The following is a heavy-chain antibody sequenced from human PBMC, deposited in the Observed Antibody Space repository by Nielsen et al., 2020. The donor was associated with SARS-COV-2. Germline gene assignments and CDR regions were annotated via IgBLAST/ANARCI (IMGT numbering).Heavy chain of an antibody. CDR1: GGTFSSYA. D-gene: IGHD2-2*01. V-gene: IGHV1-69*13. Sequence: SVKVSCKASGGTFSSYAISWVRQAPGQGLEWMGGIIPIFGATNYAQKFQGRITISADESTSTAYVELSSLRSEDTALYFCARAGIPAAHYEYYYGLDVWGQGTTVTVSS. CDR2: IIPIFGAT. J-gene: IGHJ6*02. CDR3: ARAGIPAAHYEYYYGLDV.